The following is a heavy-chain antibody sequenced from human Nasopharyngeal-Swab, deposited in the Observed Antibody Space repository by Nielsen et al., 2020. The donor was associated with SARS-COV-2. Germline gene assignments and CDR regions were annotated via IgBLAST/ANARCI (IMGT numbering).Heavy chain of an antibody. CDR1: GGSISSSSSY. CDR3: VGSSWYDDYYYYYGMDV. D-gene: IGHD6-13*01. Sequence: PQSLSLTCTFSGGSISSSSSYWGWIRQPPGKGLEWFGSIYYSGSTYYNPSLKSRVTISVDTSKNQFSLKLSSVTAADTAVYYCVGSSWYDDYYYYYGMDVWGQGTTVTVSS. CDR2: IYYSGST. V-gene: IGHV4-39*07. J-gene: IGHJ6*02.